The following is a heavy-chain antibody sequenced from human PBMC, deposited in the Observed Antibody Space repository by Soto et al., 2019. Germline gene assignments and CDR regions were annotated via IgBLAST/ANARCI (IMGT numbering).Heavy chain of an antibody. Sequence: SETLSLTWTVSGGSVSSCSYYWCCIRQPPGKGLEWIGYIYYSGSTNYNPSLKSRVTVPVDTSKNQFSLKLSSVTAADTAVSYCASVLSHFYYNYYYEMDVCGQETSVSVSS. V-gene: IGHV4-61*01. CDR3: ASVLSHFYYNYYYEMDV. J-gene: IGHJ6*02. CDR1: GGSVSSCSYY. D-gene: IGHD3-16*01. CDR2: IYYSGST.